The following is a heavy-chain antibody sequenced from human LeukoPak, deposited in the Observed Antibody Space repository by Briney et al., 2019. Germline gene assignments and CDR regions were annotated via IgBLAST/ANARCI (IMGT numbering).Heavy chain of an antibody. D-gene: IGHD4-23*01. CDR1: GGSISSYN. Sequence: SETLSLTCTVSGGSISSYNRDWIRQPPGKGLEWIGYLSNSGSTDCNPSLKSRVTISSDTSKNHLSLKLNSVTAADTAVYYCARGLRWSDYWGQGTLVTVSS. CDR2: LSNSGST. J-gene: IGHJ4*02. CDR3: ARGLRWSDY. V-gene: IGHV4-59*01.